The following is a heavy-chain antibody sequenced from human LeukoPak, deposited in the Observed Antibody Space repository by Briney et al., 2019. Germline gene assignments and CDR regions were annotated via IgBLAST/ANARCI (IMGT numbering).Heavy chain of an antibody. CDR2: ISGGGGNT. CDR3: GKNRYSGSLSPFDI. D-gene: IGHD1-26*01. V-gene: IGHV3-23*01. CDR1: KFAFSSYA. Sequence: GGSLRLSCAASKFAFSSYAMSWVRQAPGKGLEWVSAISGGGGNTYYADSVKGRFTISRDNSKNTLYLQMDSLRAEDTAVYYCGKNRYSGSLSPFDIWGQGTMVTVSS. J-gene: IGHJ3*02.